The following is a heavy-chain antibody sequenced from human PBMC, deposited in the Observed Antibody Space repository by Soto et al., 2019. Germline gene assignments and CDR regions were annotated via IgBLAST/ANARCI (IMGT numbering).Heavy chain of an antibody. Sequence: GGSLRLSCAASGFTFSSYGMHWVRQAPGKGLEWVAVISYDGSNKYYADSVKGRFTISRDNSKNTLYLQMNSLRAEDTAVYYCAKGTTHYYGMDVWGQGTTVTVSS. CDR1: GFTFSSYG. CDR3: AKGTTHYYGMDV. V-gene: IGHV3-30*18. D-gene: IGHD4-17*01. CDR2: ISYDGSNK. J-gene: IGHJ6*02.